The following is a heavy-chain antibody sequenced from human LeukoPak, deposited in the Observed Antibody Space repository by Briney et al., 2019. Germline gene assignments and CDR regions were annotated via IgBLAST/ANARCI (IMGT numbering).Heavy chain of an antibody. Sequence: GGSLRLSCAASEFTFSSYSMNWVRQAPGKGLEWVSYISSSSSTIYYAGSVKGRFTISRDNAKNSLYLQMNSLRAEDTAVYYCARGSYDSSGYYLGAGARADYWGQGTLVTVPS. CDR2: ISSSSSTI. J-gene: IGHJ4*02. CDR1: EFTFSSYS. CDR3: ARGSYDSSGYYLGAGARADY. D-gene: IGHD3-22*01. V-gene: IGHV3-48*01.